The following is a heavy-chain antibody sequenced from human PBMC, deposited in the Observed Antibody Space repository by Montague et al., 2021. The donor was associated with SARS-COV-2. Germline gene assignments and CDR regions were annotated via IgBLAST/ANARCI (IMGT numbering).Heavy chain of an antibody. V-gene: IGHV4-34*01. CDR2: INHNGNT. CDR1: GGSFTGYY. J-gene: IGHJ4*02. Sequence: SETLSLTCTVSGGSFTGYYWSWIRQSPGRGLEWIGEINHNGNTEYNPSLKSRVTISVDKSRIHFSLRLTSVTAADTAVYYCARRLYNYGSGTYRDWGQGTLVTVSS. D-gene: IGHD3-10*01. CDR3: ARRLYNYGSGTYRD.